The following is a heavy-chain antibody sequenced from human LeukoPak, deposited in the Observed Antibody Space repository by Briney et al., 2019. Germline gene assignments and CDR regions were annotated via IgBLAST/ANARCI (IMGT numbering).Heavy chain of an antibody. CDR1: GFTFSSYW. V-gene: IGHV3-74*01. Sequence: GGSLRLSCAASGFTFSSYWMHWVRRAPGKGLVWVSRINSDGSSTSYADSVKGRFTISRDNAKNTLYLQMNSLRAEDTAVYYCAISTSRDGNYYYYYGMDVWGKGTTVTVSS. D-gene: IGHD2-2*01. CDR2: INSDGSST. CDR3: AISTSRDGNYYYYYGMDV. J-gene: IGHJ6*04.